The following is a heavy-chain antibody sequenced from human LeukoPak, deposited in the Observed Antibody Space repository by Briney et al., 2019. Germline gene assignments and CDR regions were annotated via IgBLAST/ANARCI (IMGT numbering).Heavy chain of an antibody. V-gene: IGHV3-23*01. D-gene: IGHD6-13*01. CDR1: GFTFSSYA. CDR2: ISDSGGST. J-gene: IGHJ4*02. CDR3: AQPLPRSPETAAARAFGN. Sequence: GGSLRLSCAASGFTFSSYAMSWVRQAPGEGLEWVSAISDSGGSTYYADSAKGRFTISRDDSMNTLYLQMNSLRAEDTAVYYCAQPLPRSPETAAARAFGNWGQGSLVTVSS.